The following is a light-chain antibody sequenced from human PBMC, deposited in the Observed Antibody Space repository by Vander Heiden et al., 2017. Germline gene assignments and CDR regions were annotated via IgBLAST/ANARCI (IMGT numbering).Light chain of an antibody. CDR2: DVS. Sequence: QSALTQPRSVSGAPGQSVTISCTGTSNDVGAFNYVSWYQQPPGKAPKLMIYDVSKRPSGVPDRFSGSKSGNTASLTISGLKAEDEADYYCCSYAGSYTYVFGTGTKVTVL. CDR3: CSYAGSYTYV. CDR1: SNDVGAFNY. J-gene: IGLJ1*01. V-gene: IGLV2-11*01.